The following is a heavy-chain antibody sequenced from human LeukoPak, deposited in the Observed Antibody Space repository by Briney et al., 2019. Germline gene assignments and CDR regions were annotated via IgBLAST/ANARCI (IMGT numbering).Heavy chain of an antibody. CDR3: ARDLGILWFGEFPTNWFDP. D-gene: IGHD3-10*01. Sequence: ASVKVSCKASGYTFTSCGISWVRQAPGQGLEWMGWISAYNGNTNYAQKLQGRVTMTTDTSTSTAYMELRSLRSDDTAVYYCARDLGILWFGEFPTNWFDPWGQGTLVTVSS. J-gene: IGHJ5*02. V-gene: IGHV1-18*01. CDR2: ISAYNGNT. CDR1: GYTFTSCG.